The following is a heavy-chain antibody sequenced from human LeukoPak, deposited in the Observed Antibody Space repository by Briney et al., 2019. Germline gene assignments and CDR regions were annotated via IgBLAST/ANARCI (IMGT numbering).Heavy chain of an antibody. CDR1: GYSFTSYW. Sequence: GESLKISCKGSGYSFTSYWIGWVRQMPGKGLEWMGIIYPGDSDTRYSPSFQGQVTMTRDTSISTAYMELRRLGSDDTAVYYCARGFAEEGTTTGAFDIWGHGTMVTVSS. CDR2: IYPGDSDT. J-gene: IGHJ3*02. V-gene: IGHV5-51*01. CDR3: ARGFAEEGTTTGAFDI. D-gene: IGHD1-7*01.